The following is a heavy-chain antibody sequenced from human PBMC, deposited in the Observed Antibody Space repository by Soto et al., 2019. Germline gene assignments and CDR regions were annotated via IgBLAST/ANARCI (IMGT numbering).Heavy chain of an antibody. D-gene: IGHD5-12*01. Sequence: GGSLRLSCAASGFTFSTSWMTWVRQAPGKGLEWVSAISGSGGSTYYADSVKGRFTISRDNSKNTLYLQMNSLRAEDTAVYYCAKDDSIVAENTVDIWGQGTMVTVSS. V-gene: IGHV3-23*01. CDR1: GFTFSTSW. CDR2: ISGSGGST. CDR3: AKDDSIVAENTVDI. J-gene: IGHJ3*02.